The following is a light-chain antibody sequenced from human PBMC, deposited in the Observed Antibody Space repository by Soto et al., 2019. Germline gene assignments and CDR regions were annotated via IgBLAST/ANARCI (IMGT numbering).Light chain of an antibody. Sequence: LVLTQCPATLSVSPGERATLSCRASQSVSSNLAWHQQRPGQAPRLLIYGASTRATGVPARFSGGGSGTEFTLTISSLQSEDFAGYYCQQYNNWPPITFDQGTRLEIK. J-gene: IGKJ5*01. CDR1: QSVSSN. CDR2: GAS. V-gene: IGKV3D-15*01. CDR3: QQYNNWPPIT.